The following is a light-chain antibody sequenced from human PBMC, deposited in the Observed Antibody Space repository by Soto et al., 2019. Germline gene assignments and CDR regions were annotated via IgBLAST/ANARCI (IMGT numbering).Light chain of an antibody. J-gene: IGLJ1*01. CDR3: SSYAGSHNYV. Sequence: QSVLTQPPSASGTPGQRVTISCFGGSSDIGSNTVNWYQHLPGTAPKFLIYNNDQRPPGVPERFSGSKSGTSASLTVSGLQAEDEADYYCSSYAGSHNYVFGTGTKVTVL. CDR1: SSDIGSNT. V-gene: IGLV1-44*01. CDR2: NND.